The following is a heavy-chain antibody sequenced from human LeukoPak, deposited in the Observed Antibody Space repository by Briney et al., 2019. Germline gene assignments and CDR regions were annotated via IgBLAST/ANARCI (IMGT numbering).Heavy chain of an antibody. V-gene: IGHV4-59*01. J-gene: IGHJ4*02. Sequence: AETLTLTCAVSGGTISSYYRSWIRQAPGKGLEWIGDIYYSGSSNYNASLKRGGTISVDTYKKKFSQKQRYVTGAEEAVYYIGSTNYLPSLKSPVTISLDTSKNQFSLKLSSVTAADTALYYCARDQRVSDYDSSCHFDYWGQGTLVTVSS. CDR1: GGTISSYY. CDR3: GSTNYLPSLKSPVTISLDTSKNQFSLKLSSVTAADTALYYCARDQRVSDYDSSCHFDY. D-gene: IGHD3-10*01. CDR2: IYYSGSS.